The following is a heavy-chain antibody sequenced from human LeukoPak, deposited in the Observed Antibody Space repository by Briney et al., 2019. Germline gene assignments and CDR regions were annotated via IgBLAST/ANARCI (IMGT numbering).Heavy chain of an antibody. D-gene: IGHD3-22*01. J-gene: IGHJ4*02. CDR3: ARWIYDSSGYYYPAFDY. CDR2: IYPGDSDT. V-gene: IGHV5-51*01. CDR1: GYSFTSYW. Sequence: KVGESLKISCKGSGYSFTSYWIGWVRQMPGKGLEWMGIIYPGDSDTSYSPSFQGQVTISADKSISTAYLQWSSLKASDTAMYYCARWIYDSSGYYYPAFDYWGQGTLVTVSS.